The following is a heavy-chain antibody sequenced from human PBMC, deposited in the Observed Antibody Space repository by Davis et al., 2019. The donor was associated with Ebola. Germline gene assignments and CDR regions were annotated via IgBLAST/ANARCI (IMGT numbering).Heavy chain of an antibody. V-gene: IGHV4-34*01. CDR1: GSFSGYY. Sequence: MPSETLSLTCAVSGSFSGYYWSWIRQPPGKGLEWIGEINHSGSTNYNPSLKSRVTISVDTSKNQFSLKLISVTAADTAVYYCARRVRGVIGGWNYWGQGTLVTVSS. CDR3: ARRVRGVIGGWNY. D-gene: IGHD3-10*01. CDR2: INHSGST. J-gene: IGHJ4*02.